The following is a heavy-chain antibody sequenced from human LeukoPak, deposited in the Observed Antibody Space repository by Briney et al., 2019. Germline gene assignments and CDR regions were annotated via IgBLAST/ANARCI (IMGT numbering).Heavy chain of an antibody. J-gene: IGHJ4*02. V-gene: IGHV1-8*01. CDR3: ARGQRVGATTGDFDY. CDR2: MNPNSGNT. CDR1: GYTFPSYD. D-gene: IGHD1-26*01. Sequence: ASVKVSCKASGYTFPSYDISWVRQATGQGLEGMGWMNPNSGNTGYAQKFQGRVTMTRNTSISTAYMELSSLRSEDTAVYYCARGQRVGATTGDFDYWGQGTLVTVSS.